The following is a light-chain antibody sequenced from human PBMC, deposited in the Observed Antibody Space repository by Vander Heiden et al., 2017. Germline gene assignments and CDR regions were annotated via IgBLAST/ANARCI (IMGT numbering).Light chain of an antibody. Sequence: DIQMTQSPSSLSASVGDRVTITCRASQSISSYLNWYQQKPGKAPKLLIYAASSLQSGVPSRFSGSGSGTDFTLTISRLQPEDFATYYCQQSYSTWYTFGHGTKLEIK. CDR2: AAS. CDR1: QSISSY. J-gene: IGKJ2*01. V-gene: IGKV1-39*01. CDR3: QQSYSTWYT.